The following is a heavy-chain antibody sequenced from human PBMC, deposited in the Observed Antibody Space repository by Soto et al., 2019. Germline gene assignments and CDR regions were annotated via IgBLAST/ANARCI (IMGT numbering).Heavy chain of an antibody. D-gene: IGHD1-7*01. V-gene: IGHV3-74*01. CDR1: EFTFRSYW. J-gene: IGHJ3*01. CDR2: ISGDGSST. Sequence: GGSLRLSCAASEFTFRSYWMHWVRQSPGKRLVWVSRISGDGSSTNYADSVKGRFTISRDNAKITVYLQIDSLRAEDTAVYYCARSLPGTYGAFDLWGQGTMVTVSS. CDR3: ARSLPGTYGAFDL.